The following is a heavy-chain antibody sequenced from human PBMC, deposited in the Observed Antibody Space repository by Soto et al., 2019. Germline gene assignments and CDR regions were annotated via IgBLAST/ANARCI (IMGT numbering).Heavy chain of an antibody. CDR2: MNPNSGNT. D-gene: IGHD4-17*01. V-gene: IGHV1-8*01. J-gene: IGHJ3*02. CDR1: GYTFTSYD. CDR3: ARGPTVTTLDAFDI. Sequence: GASVKVSCKASGYTFTSYDINWVRQATGQGLEWMGWMNPNSGNTGYAQKFQGRVTMTRNTSISTAYMELRSLRSEDTAVYYCARGPTVTTLDAFDIWGQGTMVTVSS.